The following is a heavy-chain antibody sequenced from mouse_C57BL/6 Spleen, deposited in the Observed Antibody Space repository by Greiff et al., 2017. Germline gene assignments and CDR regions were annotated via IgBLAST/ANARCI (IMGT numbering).Heavy chain of an antibody. J-gene: IGHJ2*01. CDR1: GYTFTDYN. V-gene: IGHV1-18*01. CDR3: ARRDYGSSPYYFDY. CDR2: INPNNGGT. Sequence: EVQLQQSGPELVEPGASVKIPCKASGYTFTDYNMDWVKQSHGKSLEWIGDINPNNGGTIYNQKFKGKATLTVDKSSSTAYMELRSLTSEDTAVYYCARRDYGSSPYYFDYWGQGTTLTVSS. D-gene: IGHD1-1*01.